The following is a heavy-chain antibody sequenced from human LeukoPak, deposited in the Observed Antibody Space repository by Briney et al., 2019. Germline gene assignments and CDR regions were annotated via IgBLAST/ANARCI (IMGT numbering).Heavy chain of an antibody. CDR3: VSPRGFSYGYFDY. Sequence: SETRSLTCTVSGGSISSSSAYWGWIRQPPGKGLEWIGSIYYSKNTYYNPSLKSRVTISADTSKNQFSLTLGSVSATDTAVYYCVSPRGFSYGYFDYWGQGTLVTVSS. J-gene: IGHJ4*02. V-gene: IGHV4-39*01. D-gene: IGHD5-18*01. CDR2: IYYSKNT. CDR1: GGSISSSSAY.